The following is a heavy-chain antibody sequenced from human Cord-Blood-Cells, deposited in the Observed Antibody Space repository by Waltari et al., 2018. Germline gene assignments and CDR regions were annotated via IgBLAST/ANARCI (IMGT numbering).Heavy chain of an antibody. V-gene: IGHV3-66*01. J-gene: IGHJ3*02. CDR2: IYGGGST. CDR1: GFTVSSNY. D-gene: IGHD1-26*01. CDR3: ASYIVGATSHAFDI. Sequence: EVQLVESGGGLVQPGGSLRLSCAASGFTVSSNYMSWVRQAPGKGLEWVSGIYGGGSTYYADSVKGRFTISRDNSKNTLYLQMNSLRAEDTAVYYCASYIVGATSHAFDIWGQGTMVTVSS.